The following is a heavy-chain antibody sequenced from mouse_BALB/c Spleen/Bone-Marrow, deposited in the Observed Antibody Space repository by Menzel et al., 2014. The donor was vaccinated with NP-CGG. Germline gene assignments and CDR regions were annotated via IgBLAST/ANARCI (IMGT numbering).Heavy chain of an antibody. V-gene: IGHV5-17*02. CDR3: ARDRYDEYFDV. CDR2: ISSGSSTI. J-gene: IGHJ1*01. Sequence: EVKLMESGGGLVQPGGSRKLSCAASGLTFSSFGMHWVRQAPEKGLEWVAYISSGSSTIYYADTVKGRFTISRDNPKNTLFLQMTSLRSEDTAMYYCARDRYDEYFDVWGAGTTVTVSS. CDR1: GLTFSSFG. D-gene: IGHD2-14*01.